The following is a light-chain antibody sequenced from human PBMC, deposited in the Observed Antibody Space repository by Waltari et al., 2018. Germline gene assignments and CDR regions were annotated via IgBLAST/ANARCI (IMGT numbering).Light chain of an antibody. J-gene: IGKJ4*01. CDR2: GAS. V-gene: IGKV3-15*01. CDR1: RRVHTH. Sequence: EIVMTQSPVTLSVSPGDTATRSCRASRRVHTHVAWYQEKPGRAPRILIYGASARVSGVPARFSGSGSETEFTLTINSLQSDDFAVYYCQQYEDWPRTFGGGTKVEI. CDR3: QQYEDWPRT.